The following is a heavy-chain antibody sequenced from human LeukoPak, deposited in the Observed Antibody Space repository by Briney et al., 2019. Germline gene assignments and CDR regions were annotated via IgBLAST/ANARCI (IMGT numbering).Heavy chain of an antibody. Sequence: SETLSLTCTVSGGSISSYYWGWIRQPPGKGLEWIGYIYYSGSTNYNPSLKSRVTISVDTSKNQFSLKLSSVTAADTAVYYCARQDSGSYGVLDYWGQGTLVTVSS. CDR2: IYYSGST. V-gene: IGHV4-59*08. CDR3: ARQDSGSYGVLDY. J-gene: IGHJ4*02. CDR1: GGSISSYY. D-gene: IGHD1-26*01.